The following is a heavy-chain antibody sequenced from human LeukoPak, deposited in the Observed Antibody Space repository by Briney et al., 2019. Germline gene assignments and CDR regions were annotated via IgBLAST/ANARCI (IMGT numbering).Heavy chain of an antibody. V-gene: IGHV1-2*02. CDR3: ARGPIGGLRRGFDI. J-gene: IGHJ4*02. CDR2: INTHNGAT. Sequence: ASVKVSCKASGNTFAGYYVHWVRQAPGQGLEWMGWINTHNGATNYAQHFQGRVTMTTDTAVTTAYMDLDGLISDDAAVYFCARGPIGGLRRGFDIWGQGTLVTVSS. D-gene: IGHD1-26*01. CDR1: GNTFAGYY.